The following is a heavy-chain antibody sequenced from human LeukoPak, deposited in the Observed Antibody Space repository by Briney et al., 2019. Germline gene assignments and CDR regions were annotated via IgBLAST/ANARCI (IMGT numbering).Heavy chain of an antibody. V-gene: IGHV3-23*01. Sequence: PGGSLRLSCAASGFTFSSYAMRWVRQAPGKGLEWVSSITDSGGTTYYADSVKGRFTISRDNAKNSLYLQMNSLRAEDTAVYYCARGQQLVPFDYWGQGTLVTVSS. CDR3: ARGQQLVPFDY. J-gene: IGHJ4*02. CDR2: ITDSGGTT. D-gene: IGHD6-13*01. CDR1: GFTFSSYA.